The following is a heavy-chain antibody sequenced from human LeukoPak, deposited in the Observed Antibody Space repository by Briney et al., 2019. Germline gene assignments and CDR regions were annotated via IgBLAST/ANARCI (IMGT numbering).Heavy chain of an antibody. J-gene: IGHJ3*02. D-gene: IGHD3-22*01. CDR2: ISSSSSTI. CDR3: ARDYYDSSGYYDNPDAFDI. Sequence: PGGSLRLSCAASGFTFRSYSMNWVRQAPGKGLEWVSYISSSSSTIYYADSVKGRFTISRDNAKNSLYLQMNSLRDEDTAVYYCARDYYDSSGYYDNPDAFDIWGQGTMVTVSS. V-gene: IGHV3-48*02. CDR1: GFTFRSYS.